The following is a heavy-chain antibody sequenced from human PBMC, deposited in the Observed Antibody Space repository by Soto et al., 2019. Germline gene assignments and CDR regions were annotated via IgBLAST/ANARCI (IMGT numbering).Heavy chain of an antibody. V-gene: IGHV4-31*03. Sequence: SETLSLTCTVSGGSISSGGYYWSWIRQHPGKGLEWIGYIYYSGSTYYNPSLKSRVTISVDTSKNQFSLKLSSVTAADTAVYYCARAIAARTYFDYWGQGTLVTVSS. J-gene: IGHJ4*02. CDR2: IYYSGST. CDR1: GGSISSGGYY. D-gene: IGHD6-6*01. CDR3: ARAIAARTYFDY.